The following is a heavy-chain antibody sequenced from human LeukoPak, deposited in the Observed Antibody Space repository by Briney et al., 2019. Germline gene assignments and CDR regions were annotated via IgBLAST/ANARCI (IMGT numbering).Heavy chain of an antibody. CDR2: ISYDGSNK. Sequence: PGGSLRLSCAASGFTFSSYAMHWVRQAPGKGLEWVAVISYDGSNKYYADSVKGRFTISRDNSKNTLYLQMNSLRAEDTAVYYCAKAFGITMIVVVTLGYWGQGTLVTVSS. CDR3: AKAFGITMIVVVTLGY. CDR1: GFTFSSYA. D-gene: IGHD3-22*01. J-gene: IGHJ4*02. V-gene: IGHV3-30*04.